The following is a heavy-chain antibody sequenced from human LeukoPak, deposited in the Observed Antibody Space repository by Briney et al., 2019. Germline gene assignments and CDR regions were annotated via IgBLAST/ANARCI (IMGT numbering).Heavy chain of an antibody. CDR3: AKGHYYDSSGYPN. D-gene: IGHD3-22*01. CDR2: ISGSGGST. CDR1: GFTFSSYA. V-gene: IGHV3-23*01. J-gene: IGHJ4*02. Sequence: GESLKISCKGSGFTFSSYAMSWVRQAPGKGLEWVSAISGSGGSTYYADSVKGRFTISRDNSKNTLYLQMNSLRAEDTAVYYCAKGHYYDSSGYPNWGQGTLVTVSS.